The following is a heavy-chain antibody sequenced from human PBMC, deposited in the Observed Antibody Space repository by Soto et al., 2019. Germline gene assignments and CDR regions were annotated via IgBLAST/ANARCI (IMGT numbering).Heavy chain of an antibody. Sequence: ASVKVSCKVSGYTLTELSMHWVRQAPRQGLEWRGGFDPEDGETIYAQKFQGRVTMTEDTSTDTAYMELSSLRSEDTAVYYCATHLVPAAIPGDWFDPWGQATLVTVAS. V-gene: IGHV1-24*01. CDR1: GYTLTELS. D-gene: IGHD2-2*02. CDR3: ATHLVPAAIPGDWFDP. J-gene: IGHJ5*02. CDR2: FDPEDGET.